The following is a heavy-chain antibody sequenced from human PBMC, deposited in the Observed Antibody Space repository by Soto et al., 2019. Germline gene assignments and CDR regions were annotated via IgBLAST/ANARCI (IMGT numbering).Heavy chain of an antibody. CDR3: ARDAFSLTYCGGDCYSGAGDY. D-gene: IGHD2-21*02. V-gene: IGHV3-30-3*01. J-gene: IGHJ4*02. CDR2: ISYDGSNK. CDR1: GFTFSSYA. Sequence: GGSLRLSCAASGFTFSSYAMHWVRQAPGKGLEWVAVISYDGSNKYYADSVKGRFTISRDNSKNTLYLQMNSLRAEDTAVYYCARDAFSLTYCGGDCYSGAGDYWGQGTLVTVSS.